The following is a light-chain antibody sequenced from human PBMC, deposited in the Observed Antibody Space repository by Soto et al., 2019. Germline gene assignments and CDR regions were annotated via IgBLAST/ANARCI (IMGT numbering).Light chain of an antibody. Sequence: EIVLTQSPATLSLPPGERATLSCRASQTVSSYLAWYQQKPGQAPRLLIHDVSDRADGVPARFSGSGSGTDFTLTLSRLQAEDSAVYYCQQRSTWPLTFGGGTRVEIK. J-gene: IGKJ4*01. V-gene: IGKV3-11*01. CDR2: DVS. CDR1: QTVSSY. CDR3: QQRSTWPLT.